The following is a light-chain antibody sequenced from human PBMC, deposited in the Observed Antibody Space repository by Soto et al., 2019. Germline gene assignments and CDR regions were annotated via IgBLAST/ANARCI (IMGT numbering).Light chain of an antibody. V-gene: IGKV1-17*03. CDR1: QYIINF. Sequence: DIQMTQSPSDMSAAVGDRVTITCRSSQYIINFLVWFQQRPGKVPKRLIYSAIRLESGVPSRFSGSGSGTEFTLTISSLQPEDLATYYCLQHNYYPRTFGQGTQVEIK. CDR2: SAI. J-gene: IGKJ1*01. CDR3: LQHNYYPRT.